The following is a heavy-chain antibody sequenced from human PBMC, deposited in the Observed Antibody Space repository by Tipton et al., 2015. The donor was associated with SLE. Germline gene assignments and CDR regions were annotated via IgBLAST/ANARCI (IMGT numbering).Heavy chain of an antibody. CDR3: AGCPLHSSGWYTDY. D-gene: IGHD6-19*01. J-gene: IGHJ4*02. Sequence: LRLSCTVSGGSISSYYWSWIRQPAGKGLEWIGRIYTSGSTNYNPSLKSRVTMSVDTSKNQFSLKLSSVTAADTAIYYCAGCPLHSSGWYTDYWGQGTLVTVSS. CDR1: GGSISSYY. V-gene: IGHV4-4*07. CDR2: IYTSGST.